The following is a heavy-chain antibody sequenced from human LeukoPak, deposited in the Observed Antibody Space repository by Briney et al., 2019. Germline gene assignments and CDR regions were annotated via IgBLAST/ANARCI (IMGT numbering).Heavy chain of an antibody. CDR2: VYYSGGT. Sequence: SETLSLTCTVSGDSISGYYWSWTRQPPGKGLEWIGNVYYSGGTNYNPSLKSRLTISVDTSTNQFSLKLSSVTAADTAVYYCARGGSYGYYWGQGTLVTVSS. J-gene: IGHJ4*02. CDR1: GDSISGYY. D-gene: IGHD5-18*01. CDR3: ARGGSYGYY. V-gene: IGHV4-59*01.